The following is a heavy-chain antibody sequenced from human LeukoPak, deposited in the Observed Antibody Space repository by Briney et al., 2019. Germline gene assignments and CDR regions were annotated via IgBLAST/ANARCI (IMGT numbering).Heavy chain of an antibody. J-gene: IGHJ6*02. CDR3: ARGSGVAWLDVDYGMDV. D-gene: IGHD6-25*01. Sequence: GGSLRLSCAASGFTASSTYMSWVRQAPGKGLEWVSVIYSGGSTYYADSVKGRFTISRDNSKNTLYPQMNSLRAEDTAVYYCARGSGVAWLDVDYGMDVWGQGTTVTVSS. CDR1: GFTASSTY. V-gene: IGHV3-66*01. CDR2: IYSGGST.